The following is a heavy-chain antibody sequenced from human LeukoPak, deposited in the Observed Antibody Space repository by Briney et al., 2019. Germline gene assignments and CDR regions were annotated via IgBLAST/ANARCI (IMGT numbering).Heavy chain of an antibody. V-gene: IGHV1-18*01. CDR1: GYTFTSYV. CDR2: ISAYNGNT. D-gene: IGHD4-23*01. J-gene: IGHJ4*02. CDR3: ARVDYGGHSDFDYFDY. Sequence: ASVKVSCKASGYTFTSYVISWVRQAPGRGLERMGWISAYNGNTNYAQNLQGRVTMTTDTSTSTAYMELRSLRSDDTAVYHCARVDYGGHSDFDYFDYWGQGTLVTVSS.